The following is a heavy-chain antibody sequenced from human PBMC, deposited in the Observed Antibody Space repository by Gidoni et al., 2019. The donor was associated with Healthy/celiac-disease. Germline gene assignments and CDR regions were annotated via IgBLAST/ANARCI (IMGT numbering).Heavy chain of an antibody. CDR1: GFTFSTYS. Sequence: EVQLVESGGGLVKPVGSLRLPCAASGFTFSTYSMNWVRQAPGKGLEWFSSISSSSSYIYYADSVKGRFTISRDNAKNSLYLQMNSLRAEDTAVYYCARDYYDSSGYSWGAFDIWGQGTMVTVSS. J-gene: IGHJ3*02. V-gene: IGHV3-21*01. D-gene: IGHD3-22*01. CDR3: ARDYYDSSGYSWGAFDI. CDR2: ISSSSSYI.